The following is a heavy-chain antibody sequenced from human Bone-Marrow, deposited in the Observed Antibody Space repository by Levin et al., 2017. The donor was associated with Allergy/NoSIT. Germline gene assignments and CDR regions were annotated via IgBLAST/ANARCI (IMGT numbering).Heavy chain of an antibody. CDR3: ARGQGLNFYDGRPRAFDI. CDR2: MYLSGNT. V-gene: IGHV4-31*03. Sequence: SETLSLTCTVSGVSISGGAYFWTWIRQHPGQGPECIGYMYLSGNTYYNPSLKSRLTMSVFPSRNQFSLKMTSVTAADTAMYYCARGQGLNFYDGRPRAFDIWGRGTMVTVSS. D-gene: IGHD3-22*01. J-gene: IGHJ3*02. CDR1: GVSISGGAYF.